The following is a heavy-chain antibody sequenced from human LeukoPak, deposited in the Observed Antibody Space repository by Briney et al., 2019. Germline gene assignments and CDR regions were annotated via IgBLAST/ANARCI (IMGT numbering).Heavy chain of an antibody. CDR1: GFTFSSYA. V-gene: IGHV3-23*01. CDR3: ATVVPRGYFDY. D-gene: IGHD2-15*01. Sequence: GGSRTLSCAASGFTFSSYAMSWVRQPPGKGLEWVSAISGSGGSTYYPDSVKGRFTISRDNSKNTLYLQMNGLRAEDTAVYYCATVVPRGYFDYWGQGTLVTVSS. CDR2: ISGSGGST. J-gene: IGHJ4*02.